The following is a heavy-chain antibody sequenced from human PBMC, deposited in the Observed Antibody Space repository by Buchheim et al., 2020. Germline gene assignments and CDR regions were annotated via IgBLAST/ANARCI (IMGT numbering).Heavy chain of an antibody. CDR3: ARDPPSYDILTGYIYYYYYMDV. D-gene: IGHD3-9*01. V-gene: IGHV3-33*01. J-gene: IGHJ6*03. CDR2: IWYDGSNK. CDR1: GFTFSSYG. Sequence: QVQLVESGGGVVQPGRSLRLSCAASGFTFSSYGMHWVRQAPGKGLEWVAVIWYDGSNKYYADSVKGRFTISRDNSKNTLYLQMNSLRAEDTAVYYCARDPPSYDILTGYIYYYYYMDVWGKGTT.